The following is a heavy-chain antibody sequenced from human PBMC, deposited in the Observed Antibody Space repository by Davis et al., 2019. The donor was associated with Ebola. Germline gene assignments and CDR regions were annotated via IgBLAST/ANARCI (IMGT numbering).Heavy chain of an antibody. CDR1: GFTFSSYG. V-gene: IGHV3-30*02. Sequence: GESLKISCAASGFTFSSYGMPWVRQAPGKALEWVAGIRYDGRSKYYADYVKGRFTISRDSSRNTLYLQMNSLTTEDKAAYYCAKGGGDYGESQYYFDYWGQGTLVTVSS. J-gene: IGHJ4*02. CDR3: AKGGGDYGESQYYFDY. CDR2: IRYDGRSK. D-gene: IGHD4-17*01.